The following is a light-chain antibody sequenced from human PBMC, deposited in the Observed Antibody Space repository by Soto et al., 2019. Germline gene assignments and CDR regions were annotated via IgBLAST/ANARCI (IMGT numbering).Light chain of an antibody. CDR3: TSYTGGNNV. CDR1: SSDVGGYNY. V-gene: IGLV2-8*01. Sequence: QSALTQPPSASGSPGQSVTISCTGTSSDVGGYNYVSWYQQYPGKVPKLMVYEVNNRPSGVPDRFSGSKSDNTASLTVSGLQAEDEADYYCTSYTGGNNVFGTGTKLTVL. CDR2: EVN. J-gene: IGLJ1*01.